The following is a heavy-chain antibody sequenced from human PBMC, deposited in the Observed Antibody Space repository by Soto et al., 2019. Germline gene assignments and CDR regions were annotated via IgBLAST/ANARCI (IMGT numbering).Heavy chain of an antibody. CDR3: ARDGIAVAGNYYYGMDV. D-gene: IGHD6-19*01. CDR2: ISGSGGST. Sequence: EVQLLESGGGLVQPGGSLRLSCAASGFTFSSYAMSWVRQAPGKGLEWVSAISGSGGSTYYADSVKGRFTISRDNSKNSLYLQMNSLRAEDTAVYYCARDGIAVAGNYYYGMDVWGQGTTVTVSS. J-gene: IGHJ6*02. V-gene: IGHV3-23*01. CDR1: GFTFSSYA.